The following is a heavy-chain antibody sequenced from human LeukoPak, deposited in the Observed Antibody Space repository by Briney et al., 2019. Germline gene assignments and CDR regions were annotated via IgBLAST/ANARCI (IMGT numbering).Heavy chain of an antibody. J-gene: IGHJ3*02. Sequence: QPGGSLRLSCAASGFTFSSYDMPWVRHATGKGLEWVSAIGTAGDTYYPGYVKGRFTISRENAKNSLYLQMNSLRAGDTAVYYCARGLEYYYDSSGYYSLGFDIWGPGTMVTVSS. D-gene: IGHD3-22*01. CDR2: IGTAGDT. CDR1: GFTFSSYD. CDR3: ARGLEYYYDSSGYYSLGFDI. V-gene: IGHV3-13*01.